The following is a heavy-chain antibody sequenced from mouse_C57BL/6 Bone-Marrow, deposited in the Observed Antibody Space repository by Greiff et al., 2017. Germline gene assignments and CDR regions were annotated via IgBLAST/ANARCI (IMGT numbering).Heavy chain of an antibody. V-gene: IGHV14-2*01. CDR1: GFNIKDYY. Sequence: EVQLQQSGAELVKPGASVKLSCTASGFNIKDYYMHWVKQRTEQGLEWIGRIDPEDGETKHAPKFQGKATITADTSSNTAYLQLSSLTSEDTAVYYCARGDDGYPHFDYWGQGTTLTVSS. CDR3: ARGDDGYPHFDY. D-gene: IGHD2-3*01. J-gene: IGHJ2*01. CDR2: IDPEDGET.